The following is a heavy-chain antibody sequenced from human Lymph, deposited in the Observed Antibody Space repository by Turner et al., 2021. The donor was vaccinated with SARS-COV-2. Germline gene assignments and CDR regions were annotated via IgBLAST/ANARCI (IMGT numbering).Heavy chain of an antibody. CDR1: AYTFTSYD. Sequence: QAQLVQSGAEVKKPGASVTVSCKAPAYTFTSYDINWVRQATGQGLEWMGWMNPNSSNTGYAQKFQGRVTMTRNTTISTAYMELSSLGSEDTAVYYCARGRYSGGGMDVWGQGTTVTVSS. CDR3: ARGRYSGGGMDV. D-gene: IGHD1-26*01. V-gene: IGHV1-8*02. J-gene: IGHJ6*02. CDR2: MNPNSSNT.